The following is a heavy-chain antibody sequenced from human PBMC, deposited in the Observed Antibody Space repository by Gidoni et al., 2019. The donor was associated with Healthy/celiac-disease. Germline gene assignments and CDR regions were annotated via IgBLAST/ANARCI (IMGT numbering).Heavy chain of an antibody. CDR2: ISSNGGST. V-gene: IGHV3-64*02. D-gene: IGHD1-7*01. CDR3: ARGGRGITGTGGAFDI. CDR1: GFTFSAFA. Sequence: EVQLVESGEGLVQPRGSLIISCPGSGFTFSAFAMYWVRQAPGKGLEYVSAISSNGGSTYYADSVKGRFTISRDNSKNTLYLQMGSLRAEDMAVYYCARGGRGITGTGGAFDIWGQGTMVTVSS. J-gene: IGHJ3*02.